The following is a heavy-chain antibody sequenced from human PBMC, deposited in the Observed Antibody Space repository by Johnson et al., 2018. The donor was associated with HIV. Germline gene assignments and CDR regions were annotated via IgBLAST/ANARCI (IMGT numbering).Heavy chain of an antibody. D-gene: IGHD2-8*02. Sequence: QVQLVESGGGLVKPGGSLRLSCAASGFTLSKHAMHWVRQAPGKGLEWVSIIYSGDTTYYADSVKGRFTISRDNSKNTLYLQMNSLRAEDTAVYYCARDNEDIVLVGAFDIWGQGTMVTVS. V-gene: IGHV3-NL1*01. CDR1: GFTLSKHA. CDR3: ARDNEDIVLVGAFDI. CDR2: IYSGDTT. J-gene: IGHJ3*02.